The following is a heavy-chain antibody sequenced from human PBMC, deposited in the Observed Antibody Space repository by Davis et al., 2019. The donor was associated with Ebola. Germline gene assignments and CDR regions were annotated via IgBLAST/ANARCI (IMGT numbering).Heavy chain of an antibody. Sequence: HSQTLSLTCAISGDSVSTAGWNWIRQSPSRGLEWLGRTYYKSKWYNDYAVSVKSRITINPDTSKNQFSPQLNPVTPGDTAVYYCARGWLRSGFDSWGQGTLVTVSS. CDR3: ARGWLRSGFDS. CDR2: TYYKSKWYN. D-gene: IGHD5-12*01. V-gene: IGHV6-1*01. CDR1: GDSVSTAG. J-gene: IGHJ4*02.